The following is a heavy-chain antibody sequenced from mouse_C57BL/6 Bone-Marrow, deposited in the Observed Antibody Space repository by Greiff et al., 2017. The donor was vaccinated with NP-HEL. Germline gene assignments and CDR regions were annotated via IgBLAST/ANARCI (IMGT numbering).Heavy chain of an antibody. CDR1: GYTFTSYW. CDR2: IYPGSGST. CDR3: ARHGYYVVDY. J-gene: IGHJ2*01. V-gene: IGHV1-55*01. D-gene: IGHD2-3*01. Sequence: QVQLQQPGTELVKPGASVKLSCKASGYTFTSYWITWVKQRPGQGLEWIGDIYPGSGSTNYNEKFKSKATLTVDTSSSTAYMQLSSLTSEDSAVYYCARHGYYVVDYWGQGTTLTVSS.